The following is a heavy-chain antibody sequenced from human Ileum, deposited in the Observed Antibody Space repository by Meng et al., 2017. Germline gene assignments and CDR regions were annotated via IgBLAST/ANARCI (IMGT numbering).Heavy chain of an antibody. CDR2: IHHSGTT. J-gene: IGHJ4*02. Sequence: QVQLQESDPGLVKPSGTLSLTCAVSGGSISSSIWWSWVRQPPEKGLGWIGEIHHSGTTNYSPSLKSRLTISVDKSKNQFSLKLQSVTAADTAVYFCARGVVSGSHYNTYWGQGILVTVSS. CDR3: ARGVVSGSHYNTY. CDR1: GGSISSSIW. V-gene: IGHV4-4*02. D-gene: IGHD3-10*01.